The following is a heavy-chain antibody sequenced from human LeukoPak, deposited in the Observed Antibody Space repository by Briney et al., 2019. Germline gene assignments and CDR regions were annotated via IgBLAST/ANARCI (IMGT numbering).Heavy chain of an antibody. V-gene: IGHV3-74*01. CDR1: GFTFSNYW. D-gene: IGHD2-2*02. CDR2: INNDGSGT. J-gene: IGHJ6*04. Sequence: PGGSLRHSCAASGFTFSNYWMHWVRQVPGKGLVWVSRINNDGSGTTYADSVKGRFTISRDNAKNTLYLQMNSLRVEDTAVYYCTSLYLTDVWGKGTTVTVSS. CDR3: TSLYLTDV.